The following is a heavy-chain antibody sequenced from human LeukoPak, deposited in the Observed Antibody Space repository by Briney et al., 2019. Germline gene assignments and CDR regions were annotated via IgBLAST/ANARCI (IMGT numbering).Heavy chain of an antibody. D-gene: IGHD5-12*01. CDR2: IYSSGST. J-gene: IGHJ4*02. Sequence: SETLSLTCTVSGGSINSYYWSWIRQPAGKGLEWIGRIYSSGSTGYDPSLKSRVTMSLDTSKNQFSLNLSSVTAADTAVYYCARVDIRTAFFDYWGQGTLVTVSS. V-gene: IGHV4-4*07. CDR1: GGSINSYY. CDR3: ARVDIRTAFFDY.